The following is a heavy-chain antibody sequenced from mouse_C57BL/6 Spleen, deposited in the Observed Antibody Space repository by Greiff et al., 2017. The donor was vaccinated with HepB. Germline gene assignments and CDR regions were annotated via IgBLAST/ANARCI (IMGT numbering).Heavy chain of an antibody. V-gene: IGHV1-55*01. CDR2: IYPGSGST. D-gene: IGHD2-1*01. CDR1: GYTFTSYW. J-gene: IGHJ4*01. Sequence: QVQLQQPGAELVKPGASVKMSCKASGYTFTSYWITWVKQRPGQGLEWIGDIYPGSGSTNSNEKFRGKATLTVDTSSSTAYMQLSSLTSEDSAVYYCARWSLRGAMDYWGQGTSVTVSS. CDR3: ARWSLRGAMDY.